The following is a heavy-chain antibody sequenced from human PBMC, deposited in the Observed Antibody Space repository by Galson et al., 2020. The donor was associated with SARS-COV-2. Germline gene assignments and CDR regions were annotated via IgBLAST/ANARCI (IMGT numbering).Heavy chain of an antibody. Sequence: TLSLTCTVSGGSISSGGYYWRWIRQHPGQGLEWIGYIYYSGSTYYNPSLKSRVTISVDTSKNQFSLKLSSVTAADTAVYYCARASRTIFGVVKHFDYWGQGTLVTVSS. CDR3: ARASRTIFGVVKHFDY. CDR2: IYYSGST. J-gene: IGHJ4*02. D-gene: IGHD3-3*01. CDR1: GGSISSGGYY. V-gene: IGHV4-31*03.